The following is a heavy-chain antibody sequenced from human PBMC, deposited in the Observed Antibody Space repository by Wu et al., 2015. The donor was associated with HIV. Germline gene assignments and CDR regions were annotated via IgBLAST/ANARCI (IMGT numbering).Heavy chain of an antibody. V-gene: IGHV1-69-2*01. J-gene: IGHJ4*03. CDR1: GYTFSDFY. D-gene: IGHD3-3*01. CDR2: VDPQDGQT. CDR3: ARDRGISFGVPGTGXIDY. Sequence: EVRLEQSGPELKKPGTTVKISCKLSGYTFSDFYIHWVQQTPGKGLEWVGLVDPQDGQTIFVEKFQDRVTIVADTSRNTAYLQLNSLKSEDTAIYYCARDRGISFGVPGTGXIDYWGQGTLITVSS.